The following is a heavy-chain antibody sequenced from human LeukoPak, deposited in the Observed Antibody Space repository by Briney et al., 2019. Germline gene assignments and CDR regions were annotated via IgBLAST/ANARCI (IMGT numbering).Heavy chain of an antibody. V-gene: IGHV3-9*01. CDR2: ITWNSGGI. Sequence: PGRSLRLSCAVSGFTFDDYAMYRVRQPPGKGLEWVSGITWNSGGIVYADSVKGRFTISRDNAKNSLFLQMNSLRTEDTALYYCGKEIGSRDDDWGQGTLVTVSS. J-gene: IGHJ4*02. CDR3: GKEIGSRDDD. D-gene: IGHD6-13*01. CDR1: GFTFDDYA.